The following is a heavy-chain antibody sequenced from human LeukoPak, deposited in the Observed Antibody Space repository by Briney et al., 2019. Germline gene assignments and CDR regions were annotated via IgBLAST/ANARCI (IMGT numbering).Heavy chain of an antibody. J-gene: IGHJ4*02. Sequence: SETLSLTCTVSGDSISSSSSYWGWIRQPPGEGLEWIGSIYYSGSTYYNTSLKSRVTISVDTSKNQFSLKLSSVTAADTAVYYCARDVEVYYGSGSFLLPNYWGQGTLVTVSS. V-gene: IGHV4-39*02. CDR2: IYYSGST. CDR1: GDSISSSSSY. CDR3: ARDVEVYYGSGSFLLPNY. D-gene: IGHD3-10*01.